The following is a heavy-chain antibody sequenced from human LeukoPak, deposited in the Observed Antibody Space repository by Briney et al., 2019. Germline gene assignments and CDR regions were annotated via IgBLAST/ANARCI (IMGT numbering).Heavy chain of an antibody. Sequence: PGGSLRLSCAVSGLTISSSYMSWVRQAPGKGLEWVSVIYSDGSTYYADSVKGRFTISRDNSENTLYLQMNSLRGEDTAVYYCAREGDQWGLAPDYYFDYWGQGTLVTVSS. D-gene: IGHD3-16*01. V-gene: IGHV3-66*02. CDR3: AREGDQWGLAPDYYFDY. CDR2: IYSDGST. J-gene: IGHJ4*02. CDR1: GLTISSSY.